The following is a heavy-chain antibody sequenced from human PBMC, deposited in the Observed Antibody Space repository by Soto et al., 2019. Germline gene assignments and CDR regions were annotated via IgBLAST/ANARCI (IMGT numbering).Heavy chain of an antibody. D-gene: IGHD3-22*01. V-gene: IGHV4-59*01. CDR1: GGSISSYY. CDR2: IYYSGST. J-gene: IGHJ4*02. CDR3: ARAPRGYYYDFDF. Sequence: ETLSLTCTVSGGSISSYYWSWIRQPPGKGLEWIGCIYYSGSTNYNPSLKSRVIISVDTSKNQFSLKLSSVTAADTAVYYCARAPRGYYYDFDFWGQGTLVTVSS.